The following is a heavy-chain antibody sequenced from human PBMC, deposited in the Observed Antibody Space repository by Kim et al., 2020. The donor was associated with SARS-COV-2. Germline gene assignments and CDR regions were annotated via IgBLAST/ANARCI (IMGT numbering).Heavy chain of an antibody. V-gene: IGHV1-69*04. Sequence: FPGRVTIPADKSTSTAYMELSSLRSEDTAVYYCARDGVYCSGGSCYSFDYWGQGTLVTVSS. J-gene: IGHJ4*02. CDR3: ARDGVYCSGGSCYSFDY. D-gene: IGHD2-15*01.